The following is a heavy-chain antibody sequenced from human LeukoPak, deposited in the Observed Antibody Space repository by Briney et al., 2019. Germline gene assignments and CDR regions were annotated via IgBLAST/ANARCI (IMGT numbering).Heavy chain of an antibody. CDR1: GGSIRRSSYY. D-gene: IGHD6-13*01. Sequence: SETLSLTCTVSGGSIRRSSYYWGWIRQPPGKGLEWIGSIYYSGSTYYNPSLKSRVTILVDMSKNQFSLKLSSVTAADTAVYYCARRSFESSSWYTDNWFDPWGQGTLVTVSS. CDR2: IYYSGST. V-gene: IGHV4-39*07. CDR3: ARRSFESSSWYTDNWFDP. J-gene: IGHJ5*02.